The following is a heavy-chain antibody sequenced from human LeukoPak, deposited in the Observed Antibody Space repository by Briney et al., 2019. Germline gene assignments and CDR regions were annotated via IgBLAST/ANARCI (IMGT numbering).Heavy chain of an antibody. Sequence: PGGSLRLPCAASGFTFSNYEMNWVRQAPGKGLEWVSTISSSGSTVYYADSVKGRFTISRDNAKKPLSLQMNSLRAEDTAVYYCATGGNSLAYWGQGTLVTVSS. J-gene: IGHJ4*02. CDR1: GFTFSNYE. V-gene: IGHV3-48*03. CDR3: ATGGNSLAY. CDR2: ISSSGSTV. D-gene: IGHD1-26*01.